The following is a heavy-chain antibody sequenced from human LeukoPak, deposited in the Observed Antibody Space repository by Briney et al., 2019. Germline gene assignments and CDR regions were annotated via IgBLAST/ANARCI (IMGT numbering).Heavy chain of an antibody. Sequence: GGSLKLSCAASGLTFSGSGMHWVRQASGKGLEWIGRIITKVNSYATAYAASVKGRFTISRDDSKNTAYLQMDSLKTEDTAVYYCSRGISGYGMDVWGQGTTVTVSS. D-gene: IGHD6-13*01. CDR3: SRGISGYGMDV. V-gene: IGHV3-73*01. CDR2: IITKVNSYAT. J-gene: IGHJ6*02. CDR1: GLTFSGSG.